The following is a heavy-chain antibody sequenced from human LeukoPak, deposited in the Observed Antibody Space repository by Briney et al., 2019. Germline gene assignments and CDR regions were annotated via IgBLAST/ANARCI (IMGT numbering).Heavy chain of an antibody. V-gene: IGHV4-34*01. Sequence: SETLSLTCAVYGGSFSGYYWSWIRQPPGKELEWIGEINHSGSTNYNPSLKSRVTISVDTSKNQFSLKLSSVTAADTAVYYCARGIGSGYSSSWYLYWGQGTLVTVSS. CDR1: GGSFSGYY. J-gene: IGHJ4*02. D-gene: IGHD6-13*01. CDR2: INHSGST. CDR3: ARGIGSGYSSSWYLY.